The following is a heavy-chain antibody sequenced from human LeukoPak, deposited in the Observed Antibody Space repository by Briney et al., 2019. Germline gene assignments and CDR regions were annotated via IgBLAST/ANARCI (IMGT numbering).Heavy chain of an antibody. CDR3: ARAERRELLPPGDY. V-gene: IGHV3-30-3*01. CDR2: ISYDGSNK. D-gene: IGHD1-26*01. Sequence: GGSLRLSCAASGFTFSSYAMHWVRQAPGKGLEWVAVISYDGSNKYYADSVKGRFTISRDNSKNTLYLQMNSLRAEDTAVYYCARAERRELLPPGDYWGQGTLVTVSS. J-gene: IGHJ4*02. CDR1: GFTFSSYA.